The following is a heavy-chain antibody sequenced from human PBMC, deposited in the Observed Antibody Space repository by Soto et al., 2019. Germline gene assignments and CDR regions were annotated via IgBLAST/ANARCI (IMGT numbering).Heavy chain of an antibody. J-gene: IGHJ2*01. Sequence: EVQLLESGGGLVQPGGSLRLSCAASGFTFSSYAMSWVRQAPGKGLEWVSAISGSGGSTYYADSVKGRFTISRDNSKNTLYLHMNRLRAENTAVYYCAKPVGYCSGGSCRSWYFDLWGRGTLVTVSS. CDR3: AKPVGYCSGGSCRSWYFDL. V-gene: IGHV3-23*01. CDR1: GFTFSSYA. CDR2: ISGSGGST. D-gene: IGHD2-15*01.